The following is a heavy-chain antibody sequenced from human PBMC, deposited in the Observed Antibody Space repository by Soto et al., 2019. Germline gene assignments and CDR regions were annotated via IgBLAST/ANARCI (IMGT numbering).Heavy chain of an antibody. D-gene: IGHD3-22*01. CDR3: AKARHYYDSSGYRYPPDY. CDR2: ISWNSGSI. Sequence: LRGSCAASGFTFDDYAMHWVRQAPGKGLEWVSGISWNSGSIGYEDSVNGRFTISRDNAKNSLYLQMNSLRAEDTALYYCAKARHYYDSSGYRYPPDYWGQGTLVTVSS. J-gene: IGHJ4*02. CDR1: GFTFDDYA. V-gene: IGHV3-9*01.